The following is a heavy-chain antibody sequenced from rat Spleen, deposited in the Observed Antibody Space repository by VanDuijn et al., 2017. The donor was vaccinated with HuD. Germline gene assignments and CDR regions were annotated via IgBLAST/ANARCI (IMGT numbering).Heavy chain of an antibody. J-gene: IGHJ2*01. V-gene: IGHV5-20*01. CDR1: GFTFSDYY. CDR3: TTGVY. Sequence: EVQLVESDGGLVQPGRSLKLSCAASGFTFSDYYMAWVRQAPTKGLEWVASITDSGDSTYYRDSVKGRFTISRDNAKNTLYLQMDSLRSEDTATYYCTTGVYWGQGVMVTVSS. CDR2: ITDSGDST.